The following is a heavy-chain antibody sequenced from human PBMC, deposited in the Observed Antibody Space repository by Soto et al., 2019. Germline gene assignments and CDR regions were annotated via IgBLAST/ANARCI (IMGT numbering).Heavy chain of an antibody. Sequence: GGSLRLSCAASGFAFSTYAMTWVRQAPGKGLEWVSVISGSGGSSYYAASVKGRFTISRDNAKNTLYLQMNGLRAEDTALYYCAKVTKRAAAGRYEYYKYGMDVWGQGTTVTVS. CDR1: GFAFSTYA. J-gene: IGHJ6*02. CDR2: ISGSGGSS. D-gene: IGHD6-13*01. V-gene: IGHV3-23*01. CDR3: AKVTKRAAAGRYEYYKYGMDV.